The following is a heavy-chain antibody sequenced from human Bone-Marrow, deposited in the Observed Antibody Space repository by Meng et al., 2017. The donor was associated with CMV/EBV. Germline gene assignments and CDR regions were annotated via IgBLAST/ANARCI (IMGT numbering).Heavy chain of an antibody. CDR1: GFTFSSYA. CDR2: ISGSGGST. V-gene: IGHV3-23*01. Sequence: GESLKISCAASGFTFSSYAITWVRQAPGKGLEWVSAISGSGGSTYYADSVKGRFTISRDNSKNTLYLQVNSLRAEDTAVYYCAKQYGMDVWGQGTTVTVSS. J-gene: IGHJ6*02. CDR3: AKQYGMDV.